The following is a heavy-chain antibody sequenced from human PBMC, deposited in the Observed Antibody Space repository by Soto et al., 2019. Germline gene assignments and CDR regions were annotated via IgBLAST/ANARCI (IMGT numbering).Heavy chain of an antibody. V-gene: IGHV3-48*02. J-gene: IGHJ6*02. Sequence: PGGSLHLSCAASGFTFRSHIMILVRQAPGKGLEWISHITSTSSTRSYADSVRGRFTISRDNAKDSLYLQMNSLRDEDTAVYYCARRITMVRGPYYYYAMDVWGQGTTVTVS. CDR2: ITSTSSTR. CDR3: ARRITMVRGPYYYYAMDV. D-gene: IGHD3-10*01. CDR1: GFTFRSHI.